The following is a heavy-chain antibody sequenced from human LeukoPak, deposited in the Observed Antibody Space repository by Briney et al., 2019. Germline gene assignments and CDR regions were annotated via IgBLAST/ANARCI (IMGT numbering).Heavy chain of an antibody. CDR2: INPSGGST. CDR1: GYTFTSYY. J-gene: IGHJ6*02. Sequence: ASVKVSCKASGYTFTSYYMHWVRQAPGQGLEWMGIINPSGGSTSYAQKFQGRVTMTRDTSTSTVYMELGSLRSEDTAVYYCARGSYYDFWSGYFYYYYGMDVWGQGTTVTVSS. V-gene: IGHV1-46*01. D-gene: IGHD3-3*01. CDR3: ARGSYYDFWSGYFYYYYGMDV.